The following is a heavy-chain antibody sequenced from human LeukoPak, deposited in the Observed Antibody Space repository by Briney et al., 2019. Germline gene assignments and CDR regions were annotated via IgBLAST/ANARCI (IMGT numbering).Heavy chain of an antibody. CDR1: GYTFTIYA. J-gene: IGHJ6*02. D-gene: IGHD6-19*01. V-gene: IGHV1-3*01. CDR2: INAGNGNT. Sequence: ASVKVSCKASGYTFTIYAMHWVRQAPGQRLEWMGWINAGNGNTKYSQKFQGRVTITRDTSASTAYMELSSLRSEDTAVYYCARGKGGQWLGTVGYYYGMDVWGQGTTVTVSS. CDR3: ARGKGGQWLGTVGYYYGMDV.